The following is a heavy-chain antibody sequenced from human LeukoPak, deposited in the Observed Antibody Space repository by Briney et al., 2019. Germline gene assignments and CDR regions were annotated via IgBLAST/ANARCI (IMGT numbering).Heavy chain of an antibody. D-gene: IGHD1-14*01. CDR2: IYPGDSDT. J-gene: IGHJ6*02. Sequence: GESLKISCKGSGYSFTNYWIGWVRQMPGKGLEWMGNIYPGDSDTRYSPSFQGQITISADVSINTVYLQWSSLKASDTAMYYCVRRYYGMDVWGQGTTVTVSS. V-gene: IGHV5-51*01. CDR1: GYSFTNYW. CDR3: VRRYYGMDV.